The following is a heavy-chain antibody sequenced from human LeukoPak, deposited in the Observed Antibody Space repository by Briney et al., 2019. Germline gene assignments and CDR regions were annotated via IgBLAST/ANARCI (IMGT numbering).Heavy chain of an antibody. CDR2: ISSSSTYI. Sequence: GGSLRLSCAASGFTFSSYSMNWVRQAPGRGLEWVSSISSSSTYIYYADSLKGRFTISRDNAKNSLYLQMNSLRAEDTAVYYCASSGYSSGNAFDIWGQGTMVTVSS. V-gene: IGHV3-21*01. CDR1: GFTFSSYS. D-gene: IGHD5-18*01. J-gene: IGHJ3*02. CDR3: ASSGYSSGNAFDI.